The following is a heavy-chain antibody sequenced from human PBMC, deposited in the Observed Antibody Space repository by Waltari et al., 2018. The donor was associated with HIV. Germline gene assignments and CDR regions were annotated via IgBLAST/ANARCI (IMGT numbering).Heavy chain of an antibody. CDR1: GYTFTGYY. CDR3: ARYKFYSSGWTLFDS. V-gene: IGHV1-2*02. D-gene: IGHD6-19*01. J-gene: IGHJ4*02. Sequence: QVQLVQSGAEVKEPGASVKVSCKASGYTFTGYYMHWVRQAPGQGLEWMGLMNPNRGSTDDAQMFHGRVTMTRDACSSTAYEELRRLRSSDAAVYYCARYKFYSSGWTLFDSWGQGTVVTGSS. CDR2: MNPNRGST.